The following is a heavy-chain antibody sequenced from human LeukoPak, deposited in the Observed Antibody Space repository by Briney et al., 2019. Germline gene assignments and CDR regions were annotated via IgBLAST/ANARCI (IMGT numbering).Heavy chain of an antibody. CDR1: GFTFNSYW. CDR3: ARVVGSSAWYRLDY. D-gene: IGHD6-19*01. CDR2: INNDGSST. V-gene: IGHV3-74*01. J-gene: IGHJ4*02. Sequence: GGSLRLSCAASGFTFNSYWMHWVRHAPGKGLVWVSRINNDGSSTTYADSVKGRFTISRDNAKNTLYLQMNSLRVEDTAVYYCARVVGSSAWYRLDYWGQGTLVTVSS.